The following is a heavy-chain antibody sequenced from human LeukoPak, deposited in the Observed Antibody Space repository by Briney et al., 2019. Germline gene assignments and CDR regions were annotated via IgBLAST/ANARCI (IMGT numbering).Heavy chain of an antibody. D-gene: IGHD4-17*01. Sequence: AGGSLRLSCAASGLTFSSYGMHWVRQAPGKGLEWVAVIRYVGSDKYYADSVKGRFTISRDNSQNTMYLQMNSLRAKDTAVYYCARENDYALDYWGQGTLVTVSS. CDR2: IRYVGSDK. J-gene: IGHJ4*02. CDR1: GLTFSSYG. CDR3: ARENDYALDY. V-gene: IGHV3-30*12.